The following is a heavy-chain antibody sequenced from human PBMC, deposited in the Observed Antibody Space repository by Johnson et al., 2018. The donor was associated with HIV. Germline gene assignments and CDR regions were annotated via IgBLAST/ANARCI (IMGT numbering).Heavy chain of an antibody. CDR2: IRYDGGNK. CDR3: AKDWGGYAQHFFDI. J-gene: IGHJ3*02. Sequence: QVQLVESGGGLIQPGGSLRLSCAASGFTVSSNYMSWVRQAPGKGLEWVAVIRYDGGNKYYADSVKGRFTISRDNSKHTLSLQLNTLRAEDTAVYYCAKDWGGYAQHFFDIWGQGTMITVSS. CDR1: GFTVSSNY. V-gene: IGHV3-30*02. D-gene: IGHD2-2*01.